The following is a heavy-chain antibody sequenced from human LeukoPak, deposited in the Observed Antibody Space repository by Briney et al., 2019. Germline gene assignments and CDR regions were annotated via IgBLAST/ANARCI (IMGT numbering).Heavy chain of an antibody. CDR2: IYSSGTTP. J-gene: IGHJ3*02. CDR3: AREGDTRPIPQNAFDI. V-gene: IGHV4-4*07. Sequence: SETLSLTCTVSGGSISSYYWSWIRQPAGKGLEWIGRIYSSGTTPNYNPSLKSRVTMSVDASKNQCSLKLSSVTAADTAVYYCAREGDTRPIPQNAFDIWGQGTMVTVS. D-gene: IGHD3-22*01. CDR1: GGSISSYY.